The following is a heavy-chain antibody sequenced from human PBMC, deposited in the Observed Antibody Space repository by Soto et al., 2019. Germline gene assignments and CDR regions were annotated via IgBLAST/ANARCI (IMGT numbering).Heavy chain of an antibody. V-gene: IGHV4-61*03. J-gene: IGHJ5*02. D-gene: IGHD6-19*01. CDR3: ARGLHLIAMTGP. CDR1: GGSVTSGSYY. CDR2: IYYTGST. Sequence: AETLSLTCTFSGGSVTSGSYYWSWIRQPPGKGLEWIGYIYYTGSTNYNPSLKSRVTISIDASKNHFSLNLTSVTAADTALYYCARGLHLIAMTGPWGQGIMVTVSS.